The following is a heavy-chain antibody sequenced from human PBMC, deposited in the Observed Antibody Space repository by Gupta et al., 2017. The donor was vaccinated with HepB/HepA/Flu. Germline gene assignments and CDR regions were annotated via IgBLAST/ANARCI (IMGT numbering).Heavy chain of an antibody. CDR3: ARRNFFDY. Sequence: EVQLLESGGGLDKLGGSLKLCWADPGFTFRLYGMSWVRQAPGKGLEWVSGISSSSGSTYYADSVKGRFTISRDNSKNTLYLQMNSLRAEDTAVYYCARRNFFDYWGQGTLVTGSS. D-gene: IGHD1-14*01. CDR2: ISSSSGST. CDR1: GFTFRLYG. J-gene: IGHJ4*02. V-gene: IGHV3-23*01.